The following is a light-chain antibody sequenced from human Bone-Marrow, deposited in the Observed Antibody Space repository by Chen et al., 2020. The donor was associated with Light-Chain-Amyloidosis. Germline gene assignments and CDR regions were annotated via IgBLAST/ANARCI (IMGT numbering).Light chain of an antibody. CDR2: QTS. J-gene: IGKJ4*01. Sequence: EIVMTQTPLSSPVTLGQPASISCRSSRSLLHSDGNTYLSWFQQRPGQPPRLLIYQTSHRFSGVPDRFSGSGAGTYFTLKSSRVEAGDVGIYYCMQATQFPLTFGGGTKVEIK. CDR3: MQATQFPLT. CDR1: RSLLHSDGNTY. V-gene: IGKV2-24*01.